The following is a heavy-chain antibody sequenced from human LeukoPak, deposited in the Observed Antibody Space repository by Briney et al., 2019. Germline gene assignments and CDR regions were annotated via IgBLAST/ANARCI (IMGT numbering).Heavy chain of an antibody. CDR2: IYYSGTT. Sequence: SETLSLTCTVSGGSISSSSYSWGRIRQPPGKGLEWIGRIYYSGTTYYNPSLKSRVTISVDTSKIQFSLKLSSVAATDTAVYFCARLRFDFWSGYTHPYFDYWGQGTLVTVSS. D-gene: IGHD3-3*01. CDR1: GGSISSSSYS. CDR3: ARLRFDFWSGYTHPYFDY. J-gene: IGHJ4*02. V-gene: IGHV4-39*01.